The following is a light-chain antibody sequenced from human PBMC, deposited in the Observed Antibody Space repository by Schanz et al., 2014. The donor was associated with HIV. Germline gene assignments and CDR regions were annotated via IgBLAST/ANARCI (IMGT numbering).Light chain of an antibody. Sequence: SYELTQPPSVSVSPGQTASITCSGDKLGDTYACWYQQKPGQSPVLVIYQDSKRPSGIPERFSGSNSGNTATLTISGTQAMDEADYYCQAWDSRPGVFGGGTKLTVL. CDR2: QDS. J-gene: IGLJ2*01. CDR1: KLGDTY. CDR3: QAWDSRPGV. V-gene: IGLV3-1*01.